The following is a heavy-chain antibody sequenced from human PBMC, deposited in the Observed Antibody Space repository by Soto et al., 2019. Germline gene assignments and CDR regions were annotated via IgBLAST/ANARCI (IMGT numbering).Heavy chain of an antibody. CDR3: ATSSEAQHLGPMSAFDI. CDR1: GYTFTSYY. V-gene: IGHV1-46*03. CDR2: INPSGGST. D-gene: IGHD6-13*01. Sequence: ASVKVSCKASGYTFTSYYMHWVRQAPGQGLEWMGIINPSGGSTSYAQKFQGRVTMTRDTSTSTVYMELSSLRSEDTAVYYCATSSEAQHLGPMSAFDIWGQGTMVTVSS. J-gene: IGHJ3*02.